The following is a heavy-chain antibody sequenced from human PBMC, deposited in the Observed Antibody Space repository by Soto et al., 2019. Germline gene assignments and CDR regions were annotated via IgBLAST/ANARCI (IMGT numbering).Heavy chain of an antibody. CDR3: AREDIVVVPAALAYYYGMDV. CDR2: INPNSGGT. V-gene: IGHV1-2*02. Sequence: ASVKVSCKASGYTFTGYYMHWVRQAPGQGLEWMGWINPNSGGTNYAQKFQGRVTMTRDTSISTAYMELSRLRSDDTAVYYCAREDIVVVPAALAYYYGMDVWGQGTTVTVSS. J-gene: IGHJ6*02. CDR1: GYTFTGYY. D-gene: IGHD2-2*01.